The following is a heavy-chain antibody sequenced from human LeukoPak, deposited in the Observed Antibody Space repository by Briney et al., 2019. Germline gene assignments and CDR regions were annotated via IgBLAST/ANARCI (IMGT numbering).Heavy chain of an antibody. CDR1: GFTFSSYG. Sequence: QPGGSLRLXCAASGFTFSSYGMHWVRQAPGKELEWVAFIRYDGSNKYYADSVKGRFTISRDNSKNTLYLQMNSLRAEDTAVYYCAKDSDYDILTGYYNPFDYWGQGTLVTVSS. CDR2: IRYDGSNK. V-gene: IGHV3-30*02. CDR3: AKDSDYDILTGYYNPFDY. J-gene: IGHJ4*02. D-gene: IGHD3-9*01.